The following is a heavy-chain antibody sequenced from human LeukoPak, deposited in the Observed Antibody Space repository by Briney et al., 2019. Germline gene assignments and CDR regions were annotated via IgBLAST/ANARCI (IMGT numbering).Heavy chain of an antibody. Sequence: PGGSLRLSCAASGFTFSSYWMSWVRQAPGEGLEWVANIRLDGSEKYYVDSVKGRFTISRDNAKNSLYLQMNSLRAEDTAVYYCARDERTVAAMEYWGQGTLVTVSS. CDR3: ARDERTVAAMEY. CDR2: IRLDGSEK. CDR1: GFTFSSYW. V-gene: IGHV3-7*01. J-gene: IGHJ4*02. D-gene: IGHD2-15*01.